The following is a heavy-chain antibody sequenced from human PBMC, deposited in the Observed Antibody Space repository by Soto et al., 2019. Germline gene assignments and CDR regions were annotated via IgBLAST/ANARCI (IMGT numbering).Heavy chain of an antibody. V-gene: IGHV3-23*01. CDR3: TNRDTSMVTRYYYGMEV. J-gene: IGHJ6*02. CDR2: ISGSGDRT. CDR1: GFAFSSYD. Sequence: GGSLRLSCAASGFAFSSYDMSWVRQSPGKGLEWVSAISGSGDRTYYADSVRGRFTISRDNSKNTLYLQMNSLRAEDTAVYFCTNRDTSMVTRYYYGMEVWGQGTTVTVSS. D-gene: IGHD5-18*01.